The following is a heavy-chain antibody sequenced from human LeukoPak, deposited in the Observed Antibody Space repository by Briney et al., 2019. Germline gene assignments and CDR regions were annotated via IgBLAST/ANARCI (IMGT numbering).Heavy chain of an antibody. CDR2: ISGSGGST. J-gene: IGHJ3*02. CDR1: GFTFSSYG. CDR3: AKGFEAYYYGSGSYYAFDI. Sequence: PGGSLRLSCAASGFTFSSYGMSWARQAPGKGLEWVSAISGSGGSTYYADSVKGRFTISRDNSKNTLYLQMNSLRAEDTAVYYCAKGFEAYYYGSGSYYAFDIWGQGTMVTVSS. V-gene: IGHV3-23*01. D-gene: IGHD3-10*01.